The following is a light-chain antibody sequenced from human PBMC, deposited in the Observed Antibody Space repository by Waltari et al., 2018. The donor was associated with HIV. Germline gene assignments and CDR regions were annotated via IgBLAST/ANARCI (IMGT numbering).Light chain of an antibody. V-gene: IGLV2-8*01. CDR3: SSYAGSNSYV. CDR1: SSDVGGYNY. Sequence: QSALTQPPSASGSPGQSLTISCTGTSSDVGGYNYVSWYQQHPGKAPKLMIYEVTKRPSGVPDRFSGSKSDNTASLTVSGLQAEDEADYYCSSYAGSNSYVFGTGTKVTVL. CDR2: EVT. J-gene: IGLJ1*01.